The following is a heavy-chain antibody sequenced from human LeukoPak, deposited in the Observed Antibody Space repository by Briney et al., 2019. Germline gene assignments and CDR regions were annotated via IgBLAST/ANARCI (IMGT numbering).Heavy chain of an antibody. J-gene: IGHJ4*02. V-gene: IGHV3-21*01. CDR2: ISGDSTYI. D-gene: IGHD1-1*01. CDR3: ARVSGRLERQSDLDY. Sequence: GGSLRLPCAASGFTFASYSMNWVRQAPGKGLEWVSSISGDSTYIYNAGSVEGRFTISRDNAQASLYLQMISLRADDTAVYYCARVSGRLERQSDLDYWGQGTLVIVSS. CDR1: GFTFASYS.